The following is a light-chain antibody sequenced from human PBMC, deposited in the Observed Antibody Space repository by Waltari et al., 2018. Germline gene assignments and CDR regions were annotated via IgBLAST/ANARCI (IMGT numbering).Light chain of an antibody. V-gene: IGLV3-10*01. CDR1: ALPNKY. CDR3: YSTDYTGNYWV. Sequence: SYELTQPPSVSVSPGHTARITCSGEALPNKYAYWYRQKSGQAPVLGIYEDTKRPSGIPERFSASNSGAVATLTITGAQVEDEADYYCYSTDYTGNYWVFGGGTKLTVL. J-gene: IGLJ3*02. CDR2: EDT.